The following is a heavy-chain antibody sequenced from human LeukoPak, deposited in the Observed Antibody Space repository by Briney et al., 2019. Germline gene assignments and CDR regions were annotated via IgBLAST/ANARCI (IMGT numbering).Heavy chain of an antibody. Sequence: MASETLSLTCTVSGGSISSGDYYWSWIRQPPGKGLEWIAYIYYSGSTYYNPSLKSRVTISVDRSKNQFSLKLSSVTAADTAVYYCARECTVTTGAIDYWGQGTLVTVSS. CDR3: ARECTVTTGAIDY. J-gene: IGHJ4*02. CDR1: GGSISSGDYY. V-gene: IGHV4-30-4*01. CDR2: IYYSGST. D-gene: IGHD4-17*01.